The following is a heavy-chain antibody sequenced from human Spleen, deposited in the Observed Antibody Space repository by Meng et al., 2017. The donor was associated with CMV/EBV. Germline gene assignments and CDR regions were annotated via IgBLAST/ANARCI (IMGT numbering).Heavy chain of an antibody. V-gene: IGHV1-18*01. D-gene: IGHD1-7*01. CDR3: ARGSWNYDF. CDR2: ISPYNGNT. Sequence: ASVKVSCKASGGTFSSYAISWVRQAPGQGLEWMGWISPYNGNTEYAQKFQGRVTMTTDTSTSTAYMEVRSLTSDDTAMYYCARGSWNYDFWGRGTLVTVSS. J-gene: IGHJ4*02. CDR1: GGTFSSYA.